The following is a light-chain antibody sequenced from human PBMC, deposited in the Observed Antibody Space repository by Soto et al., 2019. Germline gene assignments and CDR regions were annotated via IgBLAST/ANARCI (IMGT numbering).Light chain of an antibody. CDR1: QSISSW. J-gene: IGKJ2*01. CDR2: KAS. CDR3: QQYNSYPYT. V-gene: IGKV1-5*03. Sequence: DIQMTQSPSTLSASVGDRVTITCRASQSISSWLAWYQQKPRKAPKLLIYKASSLEGGVPSRFSGSGSGTEFTLTISSLQPDDFATYYCQQYNSYPYTFGQGTKLEIK.